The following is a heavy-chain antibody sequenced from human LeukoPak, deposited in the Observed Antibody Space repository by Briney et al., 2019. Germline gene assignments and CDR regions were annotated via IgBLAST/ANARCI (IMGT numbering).Heavy chain of an antibody. CDR1: GGSISSSSYY. CDR2: IYYSGST. Sequence: PSETLSLTCTVSGGSISSSSYYWGWIRQPPGKGLEWIGSIYYSGSTYYNPSLKSRVTISVDTSKNQFSLKLNSVTAADTAVYFCAREDYYNSGGYYLDYWGQGTLVTVSS. CDR3: AREDYYNSGGYYLDY. V-gene: IGHV4-39*07. D-gene: IGHD3-22*01. J-gene: IGHJ4*02.